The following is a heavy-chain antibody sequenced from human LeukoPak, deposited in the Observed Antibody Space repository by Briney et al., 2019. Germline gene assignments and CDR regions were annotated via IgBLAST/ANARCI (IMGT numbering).Heavy chain of an antibody. Sequence: PGRSLRLSCAASGFSFSNFGMHWVRQAPGKGLEWVTVISYDGSTQYYADSVKGRFTISRDNSKNTLYLQMNSLRVDDTAVFYCARDGYDMSTGYYAYHFDYWGQGTLVTVSS. V-gene: IGHV3-30*19. CDR2: ISYDGSTQ. CDR1: GFSFSNFG. CDR3: ARDGYDMSTGYYAYHFDY. J-gene: IGHJ4*02. D-gene: IGHD3-9*01.